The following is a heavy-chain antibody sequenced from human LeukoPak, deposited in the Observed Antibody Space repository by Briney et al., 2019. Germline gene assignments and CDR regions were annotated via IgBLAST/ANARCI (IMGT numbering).Heavy chain of an antibody. CDR1: GFTFSSDS. CDR2: ITSSSSTI. CDR3: AKGAWDY. V-gene: IGHV3-48*02. J-gene: IGHJ4*02. Sequence: PGGSLRLSCAASGFTFSSDSMNWVRQAPGKGLEWVSYITSSSSTIYYADSVKGRFTISRDNAKNSLYLQLNSLRDEDTAVYYCAKGAWDYWGQGTLVTVSS.